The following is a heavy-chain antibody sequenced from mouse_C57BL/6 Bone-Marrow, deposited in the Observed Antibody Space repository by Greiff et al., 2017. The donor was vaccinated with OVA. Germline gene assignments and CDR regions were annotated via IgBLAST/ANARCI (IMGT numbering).Heavy chain of an antibody. Sequence: QVQLQQSDAELVKPGASVKISCKVSGYTFTDHTIHWMKQRPEQGLEWIGYIYPRDGSTKYNEKFKGKATLTADKSSSTAYMQLNSLTSEDSAVYFCAREGPSLLRSLGYFDYWGQGTTLTVSS. CDR1: GYTFTDHT. CDR3: AREGPSLLRSLGYFDY. J-gene: IGHJ2*01. V-gene: IGHV1-78*01. D-gene: IGHD1-2*01. CDR2: IYPRDGST.